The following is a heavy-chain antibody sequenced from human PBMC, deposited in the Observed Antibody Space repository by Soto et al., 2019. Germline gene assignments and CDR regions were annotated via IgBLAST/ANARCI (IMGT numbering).Heavy chain of an antibody. D-gene: IGHD3-3*01. J-gene: IGHJ4*02. CDR2: VNPNSGDT. CDR3: ASGATIFGVVTFDY. V-gene: IGHV1-2*02. CDR1: GYTFTGYY. Sequence: ASVKVSCKASGYTFTGYYMHWVRQAPGQGLEWMGWVNPNSGDTNPAQKFQGRVTMTRDTSIATAYMELSRLRSDDTAVYYCASGATIFGVVTFDYWGQGTLVTVSS.